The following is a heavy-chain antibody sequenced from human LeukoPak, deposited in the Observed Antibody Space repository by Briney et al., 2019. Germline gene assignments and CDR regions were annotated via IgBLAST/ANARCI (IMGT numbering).Heavy chain of an antibody. CDR3: ARSGPLRLGELSLFDC. CDR2: TYYRSKWYN. CDR1: GDSVSSNSAA. V-gene: IGHV6-1*01. D-gene: IGHD3-16*02. J-gene: IGHJ4*02. Sequence: SQTLSLTCAISGDSVSSNSAAWNWIRQSPSRGLEWLGRTYYRSKWYNDYAVSVKSRITINPDTSKNQFSLQLNSVTPEDTAVYYCARSGPLRLGELSLFDCWGQGTLVTVSS.